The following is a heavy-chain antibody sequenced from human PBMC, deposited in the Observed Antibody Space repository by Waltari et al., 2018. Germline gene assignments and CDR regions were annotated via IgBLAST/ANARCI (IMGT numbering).Heavy chain of an antibody. CDR2: INQSGNT. J-gene: IGHJ1*01. CDR1: GGSFSGYY. CDR3: ARGVLSGSYHRGYFQH. V-gene: IGHV4-34*01. Sequence: QVQLQQWGAGLLKPSETLSLTCAVYGGSFSGYYWSWIRQPPGKGLEWTGEINQSGNTNYNPSLKSRVTISVDTSKNQFSLKLRSVTAADTAVYYCARGVLSGSYHRGYFQHWGQGTRVTVSS. D-gene: IGHD1-26*01.